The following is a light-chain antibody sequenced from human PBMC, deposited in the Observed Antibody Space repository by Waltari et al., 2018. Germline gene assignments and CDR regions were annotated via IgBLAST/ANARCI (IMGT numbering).Light chain of an antibody. CDR1: QSVGRY. CDR2: AAS. J-gene: IGKJ1*01. CDR3: QNHERLPAT. V-gene: IGKV3-20*01. Sequence: EVVLTQSPGTLSLSPGERATLSCRASQSVGRYIVWYQQRPGQAPRLLIYAASSRAPGIPDRFSGSGFGTDFSLTISRLEPEDFAVYYCQNHERLPATLGQGTKVEIK.